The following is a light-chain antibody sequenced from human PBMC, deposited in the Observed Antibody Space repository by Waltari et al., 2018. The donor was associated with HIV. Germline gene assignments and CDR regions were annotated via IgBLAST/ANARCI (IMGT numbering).Light chain of an antibody. CDR1: QTISIY. Sequence: EIVLTQSPATLSLSPGERATLSCRASQTISIYLAWYQQKPGQAPRLLIYDASKRATGIPARFSGGGSGTDFTLTIGGLGTEDVAVYYCQQRSYWLTFGGGTKVEI. CDR2: DAS. J-gene: IGKJ4*01. CDR3: QQRSYWLT. V-gene: IGKV3-11*01.